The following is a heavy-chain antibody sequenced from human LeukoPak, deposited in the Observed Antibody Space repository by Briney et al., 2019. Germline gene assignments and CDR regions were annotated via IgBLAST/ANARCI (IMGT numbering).Heavy chain of an antibody. CDR2: IHYSGTT. CDR3: ARYWDAFDM. CDR1: GGSISSYY. V-gene: IGHV4-59*08. J-gene: IGHJ3*02. Sequence: PSETLSLTCTVSGGSISSYYWTWIRQPPGKGLEWIGNIHYSGTTNYNPSLKSRVTVSVDTSKNHFSLKLRSVTAADTAVYFCARYWDAFDMWGQGTMVTVSS. D-gene: IGHD2-8*02.